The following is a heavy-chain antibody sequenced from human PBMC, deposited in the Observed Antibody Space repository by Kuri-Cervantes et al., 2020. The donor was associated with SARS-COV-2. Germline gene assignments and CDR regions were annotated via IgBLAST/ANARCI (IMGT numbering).Heavy chain of an antibody. D-gene: IGHD4-17*01. CDR3: AKRGCGDYCYYYYMDV. Sequence: GGSLRLSCAASGFTFSDYYMSWIRQAPGKGLEWVSYISSSGSTIYYADSVKGRFTISRDNAKNSLYLQMNSLRAEDTAVYYCAKRGCGDYCYYYYMDVWGKGTTVTVSS. V-gene: IGHV3-11*01. CDR1: GFTFSDYY. J-gene: IGHJ6*03. CDR2: ISSSGSTI.